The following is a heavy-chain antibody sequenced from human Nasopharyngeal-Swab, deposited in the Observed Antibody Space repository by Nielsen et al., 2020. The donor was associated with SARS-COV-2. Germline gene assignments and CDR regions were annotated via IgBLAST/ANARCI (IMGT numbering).Heavy chain of an antibody. V-gene: IGHV3-7*01. D-gene: IGHD4-11*01. CDR3: ATDGYSFGYDRGY. CDR1: GFTFSTYW. CDR2: IKQDGSEK. J-gene: IGHJ4*02. Sequence: SCATSGFTFSTYWMTWVRQAPGKGLEWVANIKQDGSEKYYIDSVKGRFTISRDNAKSSLFLEMNSLRVEDTALYYCATDGYSFGYDRGYWGQGTLVIVSS.